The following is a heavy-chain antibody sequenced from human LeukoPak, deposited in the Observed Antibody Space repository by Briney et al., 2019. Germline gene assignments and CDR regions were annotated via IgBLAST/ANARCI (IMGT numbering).Heavy chain of an antibody. Sequence: ASVTVSCKASGYTFTSYGISWVRQAPGQGLEWMGWISAYNGNTNYAHNLQGRVTITTDTSTSKAYMQLRSLRSDDAAVYYCARDGGLRYFDWYHSNQFDYWGQGTLGTVSS. V-gene: IGHV1-18*01. J-gene: IGHJ4*02. CDR2: ISAYNGNT. D-gene: IGHD3-9*01. CDR3: ARDGGLRYFDWYHSNQFDY. CDR1: GYTFTSYG.